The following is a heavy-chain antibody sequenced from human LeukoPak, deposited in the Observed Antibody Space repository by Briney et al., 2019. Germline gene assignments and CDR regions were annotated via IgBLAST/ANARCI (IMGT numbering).Heavy chain of an antibody. CDR3: ARLFKSYGDFDY. CDR1: GYTFTSYG. V-gene: IGHV1-18*01. D-gene: IGHD4-17*01. CDR2: ISAYNGNT. J-gene: IGHJ4*02. Sequence: ASVKVSCKASGYTFTSYGISWVRQAPGQGLEWMGWISAYNGNTNYAQKLQGRVTMTRDTSTSTVYMELSSLRSEDTAVYYCARLFKSYGDFDYWGQGTLVTVSS.